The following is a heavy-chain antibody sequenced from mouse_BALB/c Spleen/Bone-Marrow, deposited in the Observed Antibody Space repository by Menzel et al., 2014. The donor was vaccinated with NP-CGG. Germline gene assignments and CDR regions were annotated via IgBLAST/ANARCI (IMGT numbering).Heavy chain of an antibody. CDR2: IWGDGNP. CDR1: GFSLXGFG. Sequence: VHLVESGPGLVAPSQSLSITCTVSGFSLXGFGVNWVRQPPGKGLEWLGIIWGDGNPDYNSALKSRLTISKDSSKSQVFLKMTSLQTDDTARYYCARVGYGNYSYYFDYWGQGTTLTVSP. CDR3: ARVGYGNYSYYFDY. V-gene: IGHV2-6-7*01. J-gene: IGHJ2*01. D-gene: IGHD2-1*01.